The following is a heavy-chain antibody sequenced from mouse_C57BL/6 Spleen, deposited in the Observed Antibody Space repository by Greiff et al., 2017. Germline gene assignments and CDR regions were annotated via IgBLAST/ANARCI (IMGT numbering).Heavy chain of an antibody. J-gene: IGHJ4*01. Sequence: QVQLQQPGAELVRPGSSVKLSCKASGYTFTSYWMHWVKQRPIQGLEWIGNIDPSDSETHYNQKFKDKATLTVDKSSSTAYMQLSSLTSEDSAVYYCAIYYYDPSYAMDYWGQGTSVTVSS. CDR2: IDPSDSET. CDR3: AIYYYDPSYAMDY. V-gene: IGHV1-52*01. CDR1: GYTFTSYW. D-gene: IGHD1-1*01.